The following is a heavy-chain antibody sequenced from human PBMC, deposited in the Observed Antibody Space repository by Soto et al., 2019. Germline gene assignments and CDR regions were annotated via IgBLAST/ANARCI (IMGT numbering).Heavy chain of an antibody. J-gene: IGHJ5*02. V-gene: IGHV3-74*01. Sequence: EVQLVESGGNLVQPGGSLRLSCAVSGFTFNNFWMHWVRQAPGQGLVWVARINPDGSSTSYVDSVKGRFTVSRDNAENTIYLEVNSLSVEDTAVYYCARRGQEGPGLAHWGQGTLVTVSS. CDR2: INPDGSST. CDR1: GFTFNNFW. CDR3: ARRGQEGPGLAH.